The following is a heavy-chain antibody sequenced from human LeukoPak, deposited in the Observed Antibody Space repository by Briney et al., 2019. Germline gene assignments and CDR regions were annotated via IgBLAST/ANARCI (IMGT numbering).Heavy chain of an antibody. Sequence: PGGSLRLSWTASGXTFGDYVMTWVRQAPGKGLEWVGFIRSKAYGGTTEYAASVKGRFTISRDDSKSIAYLQMNSLKTEDTAVYYCSTKYDSSTYYPFHNWGQGALVTVSS. D-gene: IGHD3-22*01. CDR2: IRSKAYGGTT. V-gene: IGHV3-49*04. CDR1: GXTFGDYV. J-gene: IGHJ4*02. CDR3: STKYDSSTYYPFHN.